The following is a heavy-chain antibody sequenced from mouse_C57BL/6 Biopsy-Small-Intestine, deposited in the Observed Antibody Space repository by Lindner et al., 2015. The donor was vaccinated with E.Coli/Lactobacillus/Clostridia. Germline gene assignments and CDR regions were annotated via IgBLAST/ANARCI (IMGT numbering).Heavy chain of an antibody. V-gene: IGHV1-9*01. D-gene: IGHD1-1*02. Sequence: VQLQESGAELMKPGASVRLSCKATGYTFTGYWINWVKQRPGHGLEWIGEILPGSGSTNYNENFKGKATFTADTSSNTAYIHLSSLTTEDSAVYYCARRWGNNYAMDYWGQGTSVTVSS. CDR1: GYTFTGYW. CDR2: ILPGSGST. CDR3: ARRWGNNYAMDY. J-gene: IGHJ4*01.